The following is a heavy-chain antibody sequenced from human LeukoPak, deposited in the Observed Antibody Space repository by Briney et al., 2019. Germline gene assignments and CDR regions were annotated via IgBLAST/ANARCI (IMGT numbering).Heavy chain of an antibody. Sequence: SETLSLTCTVSGGSISSSNYYWGWIRQPPGKGLEWIGSIYYSGSTYYNPSLRSRVTISVDTSKNQFSLRLSSVTAADTAVYYCARDRKLGALSGWFDPWGQGTLVTVSS. D-gene: IGHD1-7*01. J-gene: IGHJ5*02. CDR2: IYYSGST. CDR1: GGSISSSNYY. CDR3: ARDRKLGALSGWFDP. V-gene: IGHV4-39*07.